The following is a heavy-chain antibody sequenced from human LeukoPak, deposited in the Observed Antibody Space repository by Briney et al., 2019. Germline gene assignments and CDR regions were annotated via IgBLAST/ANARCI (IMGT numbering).Heavy chain of an antibody. CDR2: IYYSGST. CDR1: GFSISSGYY. Sequence: PSETLSLTCTVSGFSISSGYYWSWIRQPPGKGLEWIGYIYYSGSTNYNPSLKSRVTISVDTSKNQFSLKLSSVTAADTAVYYCARLAGFYLWPPGDYFDYWGQGTLVTVSS. D-gene: IGHD3-3*01. J-gene: IGHJ4*02. CDR3: ARLAGFYLWPPGDYFDY. V-gene: IGHV4-61*01.